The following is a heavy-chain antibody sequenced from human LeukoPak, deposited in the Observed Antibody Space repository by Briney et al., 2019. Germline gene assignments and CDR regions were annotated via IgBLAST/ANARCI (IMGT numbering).Heavy chain of an antibody. CDR2: IHSDGIGT. CDR1: GFSFSTSW. CDR3: ARDHYYVPDY. D-gene: IGHD3-10*02. V-gene: IGHV3-74*03. J-gene: IGHJ4*02. Sequence: PGGSLRLSCAAPGFSFSTSWMHWVRQAPGKGLGWVSRIHSDGIGTTYADPVKGRFTISRDNSKNTLDLQMNNLRAEDTAVYYCARDHYYVPDYWGQGTLVTVSS.